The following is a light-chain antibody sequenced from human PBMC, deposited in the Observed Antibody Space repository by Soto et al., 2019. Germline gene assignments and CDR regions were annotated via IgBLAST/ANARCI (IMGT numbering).Light chain of an antibody. CDR3: QQYNGYPRT. J-gene: IGKJ4*01. Sequence: DIQMTQSPSTLSASVGDTVTITCRASQSISSWLAWYHQKPGKAPNLLIYQASSLQCGVPSRFRGSGPGTEFTLTISSLQPDDFATYYFQQYNGYPRTFGRGTKGEI. V-gene: IGKV1-5*03. CDR1: QSISSW. CDR2: QAS.